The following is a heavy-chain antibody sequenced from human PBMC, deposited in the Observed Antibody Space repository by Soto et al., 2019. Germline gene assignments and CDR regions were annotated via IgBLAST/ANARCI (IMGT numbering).Heavy chain of an antibody. CDR2: ISKTGTTT. D-gene: IGHD2-2*03. Sequence: EVQLVESGGDLVQPGGSLRLSCVASGFTFSSYGMNWVRQGPGKGLEWLSSISKTGTTTYYADSVRGRFTISRDNVKNSLYLQMNSLRDEDVAVYYCARDGYCVSPTCSFLPDVWGQGTTVTVSS. J-gene: IGHJ6*02. CDR1: GFTFSSYG. V-gene: IGHV3-48*02. CDR3: ARDGYCVSPTCSFLPDV.